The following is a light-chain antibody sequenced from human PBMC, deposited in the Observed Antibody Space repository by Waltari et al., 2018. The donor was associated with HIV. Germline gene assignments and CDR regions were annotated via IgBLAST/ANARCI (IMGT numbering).Light chain of an antibody. CDR1: QSVFYKSNNKNH. CDR2: WAS. V-gene: IGKV4-1*01. CDR3: QQYYGDIWT. J-gene: IGKJ1*01. Sequence: DIVMTQSPDSLPVSLGERATITCKSSQSVFYKSNNKNHLAWYQHKAGQPPELLIYWASVRESGVPERFSGSGSGTDFTLTISSLQAEDVAVYYCQQYYGDIWTFGQGTKVEIK.